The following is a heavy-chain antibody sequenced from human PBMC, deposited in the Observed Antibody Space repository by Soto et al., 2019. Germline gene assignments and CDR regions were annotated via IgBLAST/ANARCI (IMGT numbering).Heavy chain of an antibody. CDR3: AREGWTAGAYGMDV. J-gene: IGHJ6*02. Sequence: SETLSLTCAVSGYSISSGYYWGWIRQPPGKGLEWIGSIYHSGSTYYNPSLKSRVTISVDTSKNQFSLKLSSVTAADTAVYYCAREGWTAGAYGMDVWGQGTTVTVSS. V-gene: IGHV4-38-2*02. CDR2: IYHSGST. CDR1: GYSISSGYY. D-gene: IGHD2-15*01.